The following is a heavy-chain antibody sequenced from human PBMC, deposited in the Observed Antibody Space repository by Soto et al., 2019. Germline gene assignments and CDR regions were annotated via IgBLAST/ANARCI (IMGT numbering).Heavy chain of an antibody. CDR3: AREYSNSPEPFDF. V-gene: IGHV4-61*03. D-gene: IGHD6-6*01. J-gene: IGHJ4*02. Sequence: QVQLQESGPGLVKPSETLSLTCTVSGVSVNSDNYYWSWIRQPPGKGLEWIGHIYNTGSTAYNPSLKSRVTRSPDTSSNHFSLSLSSVTAADTAVFYCAREYSNSPEPFDFWGRGTLVTVSS. CDR2: IYNTGST. CDR1: GVSVNSDNYY.